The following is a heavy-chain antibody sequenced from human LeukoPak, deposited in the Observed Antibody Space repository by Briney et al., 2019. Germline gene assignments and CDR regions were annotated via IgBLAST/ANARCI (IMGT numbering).Heavy chain of an antibody. CDR1: GFTFSSYG. CDR2: IRYDGSNK. J-gene: IGHJ5*02. D-gene: IGHD2-15*01. Sequence: GGSLRLSCAASGFTFSSYGMHWVRQAPGKGLEWVAFIRYDGSNKYYADSVKGRFTISRDNSKNTLYLQMNSLRAEDTAVYYCARAPLSFWLLLAPWGQGTLVTVSS. V-gene: IGHV3-30*02. CDR3: ARAPLSFWLLLAP.